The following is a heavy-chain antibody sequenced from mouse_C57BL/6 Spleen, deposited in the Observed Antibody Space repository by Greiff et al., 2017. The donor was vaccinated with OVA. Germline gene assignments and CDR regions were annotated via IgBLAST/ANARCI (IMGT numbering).Heavy chain of an antibody. D-gene: IGHD1-1*01. CDR1: GYTFTDYE. V-gene: IGHV1-15*01. CDR3: TPYGSGLFDY. Sequence: VQLQQSGAELVRPGASVTLSCKASGYTFTDYEMHWVKQTPVHGLEWIGAIDPETGGTAYNQKFKGKAILTADKSSSTAYMELRSLTSEDSAVYYCTPYGSGLFDYWGQGTTLTVSS. J-gene: IGHJ2*01. CDR2: IDPETGGT.